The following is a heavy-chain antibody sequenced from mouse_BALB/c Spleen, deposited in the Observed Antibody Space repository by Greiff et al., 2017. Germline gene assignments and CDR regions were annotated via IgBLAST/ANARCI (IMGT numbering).Heavy chain of an antibody. J-gene: IGHJ2*01. D-gene: IGHD4-1*01. CDR1: GFNIKDYY. V-gene: IGHV14-1*02. CDR2: IDPENGNT. Sequence: VQLKESGAELVRPGALVKLSCKASGFNIKDYYMHWVKQRPEQGLEWIGWIDPENGNTIYDPKFQGKASITADTSSNTAYLQLRSLTSEDTAVYYCANWYYFDYWGQGTTLTVSS. CDR3: ANWYYFDY.